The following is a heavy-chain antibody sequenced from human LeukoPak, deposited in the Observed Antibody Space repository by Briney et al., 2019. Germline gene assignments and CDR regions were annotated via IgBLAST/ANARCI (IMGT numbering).Heavy chain of an antibody. CDR3: ARDSIAAAGTFGGDFDY. Sequence: PSETLSLTCTVSGYSISSGYYWGWIRQPPGKGLEWIGSIYHSGSTYYNPPLKSRVTISVDTSKNQFSLKLSSVTAADTAVYYCARDSIAAAGTFGGDFDYWGQGTLVTVSS. V-gene: IGHV4-38-2*02. D-gene: IGHD6-13*01. J-gene: IGHJ4*02. CDR1: GYSISSGYY. CDR2: IYHSGST.